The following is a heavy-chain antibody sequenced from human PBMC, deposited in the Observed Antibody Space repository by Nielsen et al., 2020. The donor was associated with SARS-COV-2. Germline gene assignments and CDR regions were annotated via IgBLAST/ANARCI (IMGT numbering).Heavy chain of an antibody. V-gene: IGHV3-30-3*01. Sequence: GESLKISCAASGFIFSKYGNHWVRQAPGKGLEWVAAILDDGSNAYSGDSVKGRFTVSRDNSKNTLYLQMTDLRTEDTAVYFCARDARGYYGFDFVFDYWGQGSLVTVSS. CDR2: ILDDGSNA. CDR3: ARDARGYYGFDFVFDY. J-gene: IGHJ4*02. D-gene: IGHD5-12*01. CDR1: GFIFSKYG.